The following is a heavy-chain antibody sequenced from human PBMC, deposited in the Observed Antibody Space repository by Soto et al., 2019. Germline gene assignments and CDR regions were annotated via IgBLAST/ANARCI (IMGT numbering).Heavy chain of an antibody. CDR1: GFTFSSYG. V-gene: IGHV3-33*01. J-gene: IGHJ4*02. Sequence: QVQLVESGGGVVQPGRSLRLSCAASGFTFSSYGMHWVRQAPGKGLEWVAVIWYDGSNKYYADSVKGRFTISRDNSKNTLYLQMNSLRAEDTAVYYCARILTTGTLASDYWGQGTLVTVSS. CDR3: ARILTTGTLASDY. CDR2: IWYDGSNK. D-gene: IGHD4-17*01.